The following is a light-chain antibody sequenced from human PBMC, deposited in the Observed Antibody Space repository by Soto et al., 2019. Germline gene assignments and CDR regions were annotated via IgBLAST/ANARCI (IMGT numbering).Light chain of an antibody. CDR1: SSDVGGYNY. Sequence: QSALTQPASVSGSPGQSITISCTGTSSDVGGYNYVSWYQQHPGKAPKLMIYDVSNRPSGVSNRFSGSKSGNTASLTISGLQAEYEAEYYCSSYTSSSTLGVFGTGTKVTVL. CDR3: SSYTSSSTLGV. V-gene: IGLV2-14*01. J-gene: IGLJ1*01. CDR2: DVS.